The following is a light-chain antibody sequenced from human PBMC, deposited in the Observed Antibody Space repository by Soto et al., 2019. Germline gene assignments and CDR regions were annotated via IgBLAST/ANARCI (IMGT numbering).Light chain of an antibody. CDR1: SSNIESNT. CDR2: SDN. CDR3: AAWDDRLNAVV. J-gene: IGLJ2*01. V-gene: IGLV1-44*01. Sequence: QSVLTQPPSASGTPGQRVTISCSGSSSNIESNTVNWYQHLPGTAPKLLIYSDNQRPSGVPDRFSGSKSGTSASLAISGLQSEDEADYYCAAWDDRLNAVVFGGGTKLTVL.